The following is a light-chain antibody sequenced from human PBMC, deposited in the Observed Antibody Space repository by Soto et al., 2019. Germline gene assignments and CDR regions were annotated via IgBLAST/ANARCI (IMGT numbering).Light chain of an antibody. CDR3: SSFAGSNVV. CDR2: EVS. V-gene: IGLV2-8*01. J-gene: IGLJ2*01. CDR1: SSDVGGYNY. Sequence: SVLTQPPSASGSPGQSVTISCTGTSSDVGGYNYVSWYQQHPGKAPKLMISEVSKRPSGVPDRFSGSKSGNTASLTVSGLQAEDEADYYCSSFAGSNVVFGGGTKVTVL.